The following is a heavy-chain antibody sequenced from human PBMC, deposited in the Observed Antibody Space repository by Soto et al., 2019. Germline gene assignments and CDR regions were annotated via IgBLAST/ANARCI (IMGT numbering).Heavy chain of an antibody. CDR1: GDSVSSNTAS. J-gene: IGHJ5*02. CDR3: AKGDNLGPKTGYAFDP. Sequence: PSQTLSLTCAISGDSVSSNTASWNWIRQSPSRGLEWLGRTYFRSKWYNDYAVSVKSRIIINPDTSNNQSSLQLNSVTPGDTAVYFCAKGDNLGPKTGYAFDPWGQGIMVTVSS. D-gene: IGHD5-12*01. CDR2: TYFRSKWYN. V-gene: IGHV6-1*01.